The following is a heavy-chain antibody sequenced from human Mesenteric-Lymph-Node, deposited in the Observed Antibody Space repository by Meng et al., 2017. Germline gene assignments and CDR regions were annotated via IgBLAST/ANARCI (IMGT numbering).Heavy chain of an antibody. CDR2: SRDKSRSYTT. CDR1: GFTVSEHY. CDR3: ATGLSGGNDVGY. J-gene: IGHJ4*02. Sequence: EVHLVESGGGSVQPGGALRLCCAASGFTVSEHYMDWVRQAPGKGLEWVGRSRDKSRSYTTEYAASVKGRFTISRDDSQNSLFLQMNSLKTEDTAVYYCATGLSGGNDVGYWGQGTLVTVSS. V-gene: IGHV3-72*01. D-gene: IGHD4-23*01.